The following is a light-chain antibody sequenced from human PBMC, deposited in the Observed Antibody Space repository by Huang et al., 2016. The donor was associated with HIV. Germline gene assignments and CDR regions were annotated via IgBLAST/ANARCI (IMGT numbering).Light chain of an antibody. V-gene: IGKV1-39*01. Sequence: DIQITQYPSSLSASVGDTVIITCRASQTIKRYLNWYQQEPGKAPKLLISAASNLQSGVPSTFSGSGSGTDFTLTINSLQPEDSATYYCQQSARTPRTFGQGTKLEI. CDR1: QTIKRY. CDR3: QQSARTPRT. CDR2: AAS. J-gene: IGKJ2*01.